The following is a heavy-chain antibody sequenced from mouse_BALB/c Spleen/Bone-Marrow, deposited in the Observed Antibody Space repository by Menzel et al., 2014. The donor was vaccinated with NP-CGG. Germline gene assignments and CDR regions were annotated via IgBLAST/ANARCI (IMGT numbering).Heavy chain of an antibody. D-gene: IGHD2-1*01. CDR1: GYTFTSYY. V-gene: IGHV1S81*02. CDR2: INPSNGGT. CDR3: TRYGNYYFDY. J-gene: IGHJ2*01. Sequence: QVQLQQPGAELVKPGASVKLSCKASGYTFTSYYMYWVKQRPGQGLEWIGEINPSNGGTNFNEKFKSKATLTVDKSSSTACMQLSSLTSEDSAVYYCTRYGNYYFDYWGQGTTLTVSS.